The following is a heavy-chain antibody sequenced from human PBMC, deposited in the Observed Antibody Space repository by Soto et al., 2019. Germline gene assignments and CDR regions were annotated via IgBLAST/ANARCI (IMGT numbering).Heavy chain of an antibody. Sequence: GGSLRLSCAASGFTFSSYGMHWVRQAPGKGLEWVAVISYDGSNKYYADSVKGRFTISRDNSKNTLYLQMNSLRAEDTAVYYCAKDGPPPREQWLVRWTYYFDYWGQGTLVNVSS. D-gene: IGHD6-19*01. J-gene: IGHJ4*02. V-gene: IGHV3-30*18. CDR2: ISYDGSNK. CDR3: AKDGPPPREQWLVRWTYYFDY. CDR1: GFTFSSYG.